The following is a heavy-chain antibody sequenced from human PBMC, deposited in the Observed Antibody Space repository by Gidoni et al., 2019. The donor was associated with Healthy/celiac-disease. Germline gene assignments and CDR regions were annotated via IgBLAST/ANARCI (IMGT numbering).Heavy chain of an antibody. CDR3: ARDPIRRYSSSWYPLIDY. J-gene: IGHJ4*02. D-gene: IGHD6-13*01. CDR2: ISSSGSTI. V-gene: IGHV3-11*01. Sequence: QVQLVESGGGLVKPGGSLRRSCAASGFTFSDYYMSWIRQAPGKGLEWFSYISSSGSTIYYADSVKGRFTISRDNAKNSLYLQMNSLRAEDTAVYYCARDPIRRYSSSWYPLIDYWGQGTLVTVSS. CDR1: GFTFSDYY.